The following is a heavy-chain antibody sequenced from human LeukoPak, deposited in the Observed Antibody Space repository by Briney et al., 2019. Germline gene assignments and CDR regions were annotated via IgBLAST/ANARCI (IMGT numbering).Heavy chain of an antibody. D-gene: IGHD5-12*01. CDR3: ARGVVTTTPYYFDY. J-gene: IGHJ4*02. CDR1: GFTFSSHL. Sequence: GGSLRLSCAASGFTFSSHLMHWVRQAPGKGLDWVALISYDGSDKYYADSVKGRFTISRDNSKNTLYLQMNSLRVEDTAVYYCARGVVTTTPYYFDYWGQGTLVTVSS. CDR2: ISYDGSDK. V-gene: IGHV3-30*04.